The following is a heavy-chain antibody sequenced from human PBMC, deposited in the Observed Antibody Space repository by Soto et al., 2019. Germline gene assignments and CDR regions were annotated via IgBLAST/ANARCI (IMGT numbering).Heavy chain of an antibody. V-gene: IGHV4-31*03. CDR1: GGSINSGGYC. J-gene: IGHJ4*02. CDR2: ISYGGST. Sequence: QVQLQESGPGLVKPSQTLSLTCTVSGGSINSGGYCWSWIRQHPGKGLDWIGCISYGGSTSYNPSLKSRVTISVDTSKNQSSLKLTSVTAADTAVYYCPRAILVWGQGALITVSS. D-gene: IGHD2-15*01. CDR3: PRAILV.